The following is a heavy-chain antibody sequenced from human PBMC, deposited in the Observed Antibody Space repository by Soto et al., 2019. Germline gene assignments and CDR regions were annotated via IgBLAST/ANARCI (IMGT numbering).Heavy chain of an antibody. CDR1: GFTFDTYA. J-gene: IGHJ6*01. Sequence: SLRLSCAASGFTFDTYAIHWVRQAPGKGLEWVAVISYDGDNKYYVDSVKGRFTISRDNSKSTLYLQMNTLRAEDTAIYYCARERFILRMVKIGGVVYFSGEGVWGDGTRDTV. D-gene: IGHD3-16*01. CDR3: ARERFILRMVKIGGVVYFSGEGV. CDR2: ISYDGDNK. V-gene: IGHV3-30-3*01.